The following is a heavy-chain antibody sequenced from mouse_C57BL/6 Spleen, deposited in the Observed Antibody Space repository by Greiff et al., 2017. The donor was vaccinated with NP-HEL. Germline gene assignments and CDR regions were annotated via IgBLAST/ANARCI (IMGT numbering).Heavy chain of an antibody. CDR3: ARGDGNYFDY. J-gene: IGHJ2*01. Sequence: VKLQQPGAELVRPGSSVKLSCKASGYTFTSYWMHWVKQRPIQGLEWIGNIDPSDSETHYNQKFKDKATLTVDKSSSTAYMQLSSLTSEDSAVYYCARGDGNYFDYWGQGTTLTVSS. V-gene: IGHV1-52*01. D-gene: IGHD2-1*01. CDR2: IDPSDSET. CDR1: GYTFTSYW.